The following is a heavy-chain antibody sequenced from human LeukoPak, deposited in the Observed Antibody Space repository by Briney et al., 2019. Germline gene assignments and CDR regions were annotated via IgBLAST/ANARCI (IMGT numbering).Heavy chain of an antibody. CDR2: INPNSGDT. CDR3: ARGYYDSSDFEYLQH. CDR1: GYSFTGNY. D-gene: IGHD3-22*01. J-gene: IGHJ1*01. Sequence: ASVKVSCKASGYSFTGNYMHWVRQAPGQGLEWMGWINPNSGDTDFAQKFQGRVTMTRDTSISTVYMELSRLRSDDTAVFYCARGYYDSSDFEYLQHWGQGTLVTVSS. V-gene: IGHV1-2*02.